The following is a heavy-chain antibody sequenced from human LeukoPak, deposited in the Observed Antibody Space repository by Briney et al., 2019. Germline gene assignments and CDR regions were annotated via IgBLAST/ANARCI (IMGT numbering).Heavy chain of an antibody. V-gene: IGHV4-31*03. CDR2: IYYSGST. Sequence: PSETLSLTCTVSGGSIISGGYYWSWIRQHPGKGLEWIGYIYYSGSTYYNPSLKSRVTISVDTSKNQFSLKLTSVTAADTAVYYCARVWGVLSVKLFDYWGQGTLVTVSS. J-gene: IGHJ4*02. CDR3: ARVWGVLSVKLFDY. CDR1: GGSIISGGYY. D-gene: IGHD2-15*01.